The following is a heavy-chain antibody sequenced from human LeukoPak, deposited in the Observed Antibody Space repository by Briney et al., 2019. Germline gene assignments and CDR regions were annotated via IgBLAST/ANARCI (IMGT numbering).Heavy chain of an antibody. CDR3: ATLGVVAATSSWFDP. V-gene: IGHV3-21*01. CDR2: ISSSSSYI. CDR1: GFIFSSYS. D-gene: IGHD2-15*01. J-gene: IGHJ5*02. Sequence: GGSLRLSCAASGFIFSSYSMIWVRQAPGKGLEWVSSISSSSSYIYYADSVKGRFTISRDNSKNTLYLQMNSLRAEDTAVYYCATLGVVAATSSWFDPWGQGTLVTVSS.